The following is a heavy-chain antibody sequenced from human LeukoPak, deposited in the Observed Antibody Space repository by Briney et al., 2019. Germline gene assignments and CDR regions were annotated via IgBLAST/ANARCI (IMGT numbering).Heavy chain of an antibody. Sequence: SETLSLTCTVSGGSISSGDYYRSWIRQPPGKGLEWIGYIYYSGSTYYNPSLKSRITISVDTSKNQFSLKLSSVTAADTAVYSCARGSSWSGVGYWGQGTLVTVSS. CDR1: GGSISSGDYY. CDR2: IYYSGST. J-gene: IGHJ4*02. D-gene: IGHD6-13*01. CDR3: ARGSSWSGVGY. V-gene: IGHV4-30-4*01.